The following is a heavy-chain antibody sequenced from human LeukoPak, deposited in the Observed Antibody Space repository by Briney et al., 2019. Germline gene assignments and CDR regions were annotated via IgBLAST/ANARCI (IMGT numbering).Heavy chain of an antibody. Sequence: GGSLRLSCAASGFTFSTYWMHWVRQAPGKGLVWVSRTNSDGSSTSYADSVRGRFTLSRDYAKNTLYLQMNSLRAEDTAVYYCARGGVYSTSAVDYWGQGTLVTVSS. J-gene: IGHJ4*02. V-gene: IGHV3-74*01. CDR1: GFTFSTYW. CDR3: ARGGVYSTSAVDY. D-gene: IGHD6-6*01. CDR2: TNSDGSST.